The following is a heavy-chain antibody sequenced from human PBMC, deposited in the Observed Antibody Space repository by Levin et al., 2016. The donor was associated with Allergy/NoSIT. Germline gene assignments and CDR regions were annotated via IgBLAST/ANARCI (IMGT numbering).Heavy chain of an antibody. CDR2: IIHSGIT. V-gene: IGHV4-34*01. D-gene: IGHD5-12*01. CDR1: GGSLSAYY. Sequence: GSLRLSCVVSGGSLSAYYWTWIRQSPGKGLEWIGEIIHSGITNYNPSLKSRVTISMDTSRNHFSLNLTSVTAADTAVYYCARGPGQLQLRSLDYWGQGTPVTVSA. CDR3: ARGPGQLQLRSLDY. J-gene: IGHJ4*02.